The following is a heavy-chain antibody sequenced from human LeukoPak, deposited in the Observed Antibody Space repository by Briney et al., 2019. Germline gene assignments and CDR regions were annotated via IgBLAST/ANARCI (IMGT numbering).Heavy chain of an antibody. J-gene: IGHJ4*02. V-gene: IGHV3-30*04. CDR2: ISYDTSNK. D-gene: IGHD6-19*01. CDR3: ARPHNSGWYGDFDY. CDR1: GFTFSSYA. Sequence: GGSLRPSCAASGFTFSSYAMHWVRQAPGRGLEWVAVISYDTSNKYYADSVKGRFTISRDNSKNTLYLQMNSLRAEDTAVYYCARPHNSGWYGDFDYWGQGTLVTVSS.